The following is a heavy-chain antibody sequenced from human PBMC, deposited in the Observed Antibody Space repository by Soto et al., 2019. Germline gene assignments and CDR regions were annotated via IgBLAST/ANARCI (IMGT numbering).Heavy chain of an antibody. V-gene: IGHV4-39*01. CDR1: GRTFSINADF. D-gene: IGHD2-21*01. CDR3: VKRSLPVAQT. CDR2: IDNGGNT. J-gene: IGHJ4*02. Sequence: SETLSLTCTVSGRTFSINADFWYLAWIRQPPGKGLEWIGSIDNGGNTYYNPPLKSRVIISADTSKNQFSLSLNSVTAADTAVYYCVKRSLPVAQTWGQGILVTVS.